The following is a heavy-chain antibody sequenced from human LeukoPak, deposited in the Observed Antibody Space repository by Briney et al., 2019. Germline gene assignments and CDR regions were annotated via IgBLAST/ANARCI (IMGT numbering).Heavy chain of an antibody. J-gene: IGHJ6*02. CDR3: ASRDNGYYYGMDV. Sequence: PGGSLRLSCAASGFTVSGNYMSWVRQAPGKGLEWVSLLYSGGSTYYADSVKGRFSISRDNSKNTLYLQMNSLRAEDTAVYYCASRDNGYYYGMDVWGQGTTVTVSS. D-gene: IGHD2-8*01. CDR1: GFTVSGNY. V-gene: IGHV3-66*01. CDR2: LYSGGST.